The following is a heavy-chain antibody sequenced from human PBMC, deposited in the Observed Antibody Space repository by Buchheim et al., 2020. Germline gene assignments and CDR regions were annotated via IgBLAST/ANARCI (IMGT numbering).Heavy chain of an antibody. CDR1: GFTFSSYG. CDR3: AKIGGAFDI. Sequence: QVQLVESGGGVVQPGRSLRLSCAASGFTFSSYGMHWVRQAPGKGLEWVAVISYDGSNKYYADSVKGRFTISRDNSKNTLYLQMNSLRAEDTAVYYCAKIGGAFDIWGQGT. J-gene: IGHJ3*02. V-gene: IGHV3-30*18. CDR2: ISYDGSNK.